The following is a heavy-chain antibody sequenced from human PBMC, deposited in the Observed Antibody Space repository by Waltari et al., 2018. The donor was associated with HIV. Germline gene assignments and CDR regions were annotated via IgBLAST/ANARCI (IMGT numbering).Heavy chain of an antibody. CDR1: GFPFSSYA. CDR3: AKGARHSGTELVDY. CDR2: ISGSGGST. J-gene: IGHJ4*02. D-gene: IGHD1-26*01. Sequence: EVQLLESGGGLVQPGGSLRLSCAASGFPFSSYAMSWVRRAPGKGLEWVSAISGSGGSTYYADSVKGRFTISRDNSKNTLYLQMNSLRAEDTAVYYCAKGARHSGTELVDYWGQGTLVTVSS. V-gene: IGHV3-23*01.